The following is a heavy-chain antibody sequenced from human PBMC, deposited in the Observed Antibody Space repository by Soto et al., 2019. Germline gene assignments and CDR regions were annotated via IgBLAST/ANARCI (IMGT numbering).Heavy chain of an antibody. J-gene: IGHJ4*02. CDR1: GFTFSSYA. D-gene: IGHD3-16*01. V-gene: IGHV3-30-3*01. CDR2: ISYDGGNK. Sequence: GGSLRLSCAASGFTFSSYAMHWVRQAPGKGLEWVAVISYDGGNKYYADSVKGRFTISRDNSKNTLYLQMNSLRAEDTAVYYCARDGRVIHYFDYWGQGTLVTVSS. CDR3: ARDGRVIHYFDY.